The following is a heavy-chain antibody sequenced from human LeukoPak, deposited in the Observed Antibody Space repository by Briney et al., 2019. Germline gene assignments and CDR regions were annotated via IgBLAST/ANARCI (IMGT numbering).Heavy chain of an antibody. Sequence: GGSLRLSCAASGFTFSNAWMSWVRQAPGKGLEWVGRIKSKTDGGTTDYAAPVKGRFTTSRDDSKNTLYLQMNSLKTEDTAVYYCTTEVGYDSREYYFDYWGQGTLVTVSS. CDR1: GFTFSNAW. D-gene: IGHD3-22*01. CDR2: IKSKTDGGTT. V-gene: IGHV3-15*01. J-gene: IGHJ4*02. CDR3: TTEVGYDSREYYFDY.